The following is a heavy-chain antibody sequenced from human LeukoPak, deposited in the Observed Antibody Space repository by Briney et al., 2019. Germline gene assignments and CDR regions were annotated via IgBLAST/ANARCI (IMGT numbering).Heavy chain of an antibody. J-gene: IGHJ4*02. CDR2: INWNSGNI. CDR3: ARDRSSGYYPFFEFDY. Sequence: PGGSLRLSCAASGFTFDDYAMHWVRQAPGKGLEWVSGINWNSGNIGYADSVKGRFTISRDNAKNSLYLEMNSLRAEDTAVYYCARDRSSGYYPFFEFDYWGQGTLVTVSS. V-gene: IGHV3-9*01. D-gene: IGHD3-3*01. CDR1: GFTFDDYA.